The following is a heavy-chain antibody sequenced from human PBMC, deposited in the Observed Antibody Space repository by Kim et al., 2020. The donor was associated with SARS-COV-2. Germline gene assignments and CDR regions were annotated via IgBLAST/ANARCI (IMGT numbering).Heavy chain of an antibody. Sequence: GWSLRLSCAASGFTFDEYGMHWVRQAPGKSLEWVSLISGDGGSTYYADSVKGRFTISRDNSKNSLYLQMNILRTEDTALYYCAKAGDGYTPFYYYYYYGMDVWGHGTTVTVSS. CDR1: GFTFDEYG. V-gene: IGHV3-43*02. CDR2: ISGDGGST. J-gene: IGHJ6*02. D-gene: IGHD5-12*01. CDR3: AKAGDGYTPFYYYYYYGMDV.